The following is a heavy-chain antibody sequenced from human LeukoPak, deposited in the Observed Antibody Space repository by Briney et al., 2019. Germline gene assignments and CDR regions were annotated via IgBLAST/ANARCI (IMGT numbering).Heavy chain of an antibody. V-gene: IGHV4-4*07. CDR2: IYTSGST. J-gene: IGHJ6*03. Sequence: SQTLSLTCTVSGGSISSYYWSWIRQPAGKGLEWIGRIYTSGSTNYNPSLKSRVTMSVDTSKNQFSLKLSSVTAADTAVYYCARLRGQWLAPYYYYYMDVWGKGTTVTVSS. CDR1: GGSISSYY. D-gene: IGHD6-19*01. CDR3: ARLRGQWLAPYYYYYMDV.